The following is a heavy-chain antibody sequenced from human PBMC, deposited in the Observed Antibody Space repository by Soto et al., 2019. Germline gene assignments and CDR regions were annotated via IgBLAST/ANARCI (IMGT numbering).Heavy chain of an antibody. Sequence: EVQLVETGGGLIQPGGSLRLSCAASGFTVSSNYMSWVRQAPGKGLEWVSVIYSGGSTYYADSVKGRFTLSRDNSKNTLYLQMNSLRAEDTAVYYCARGNQAELWFDYWGQGTLVTVSS. J-gene: IGHJ4*02. V-gene: IGHV3-53*02. CDR2: IYSGGST. CDR3: ARGNQAELWFDY. D-gene: IGHD5-18*01. CDR1: GFTVSSNY.